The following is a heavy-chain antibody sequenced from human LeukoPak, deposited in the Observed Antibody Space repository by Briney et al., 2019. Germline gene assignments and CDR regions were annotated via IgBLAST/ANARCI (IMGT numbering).Heavy chain of an antibody. Sequence: VASVKVSCKASGYTFTSYYMHWVRQAPGQGLEWMGIINPSGGSTSYAQKFQGRVTMTRDTSTSTVYMELSSLGSEDTAVYYCARGIGGRFLEWLPPYYYYGMDVWGQGTTVTVSS. CDR2: INPSGGST. D-gene: IGHD3-3*01. CDR3: ARGIGGRFLEWLPPYYYYGMDV. V-gene: IGHV1-46*01. CDR1: GYTFTSYY. J-gene: IGHJ6*02.